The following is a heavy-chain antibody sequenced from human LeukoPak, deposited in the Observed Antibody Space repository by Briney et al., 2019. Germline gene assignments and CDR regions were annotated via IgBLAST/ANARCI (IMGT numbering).Heavy chain of an antibody. Sequence: PGRSLRLSCAASGFTFSSYGMRWVRQAPGKGLEWVAVISYDGSNKYYADSVKGRFTISRDNSNNTLYLQMNSLRAEDTAVYYCAKSGGVRFDPWGQGTLVTVSS. V-gene: IGHV3-30*18. CDR3: AKSGGVRFDP. CDR2: ISYDGSNK. D-gene: IGHD3-16*01. CDR1: GFTFSSYG. J-gene: IGHJ5*02.